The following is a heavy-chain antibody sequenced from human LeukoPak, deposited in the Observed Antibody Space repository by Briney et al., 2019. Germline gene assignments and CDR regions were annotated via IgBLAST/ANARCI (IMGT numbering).Heavy chain of an antibody. Sequence: GGSLRLSCVAPGFSFTTYEMYWVRQAPGKGLDWVSYISSGGTTMYYADSVKGRFTISRDNAKNSLYLQMNSLRAEDTAVYYCANESPKTDWGQGTLVTVSS. CDR2: ISSGGTTM. CDR1: GFSFTTYE. CDR3: ANESPKTD. J-gene: IGHJ4*02. V-gene: IGHV3-48*03.